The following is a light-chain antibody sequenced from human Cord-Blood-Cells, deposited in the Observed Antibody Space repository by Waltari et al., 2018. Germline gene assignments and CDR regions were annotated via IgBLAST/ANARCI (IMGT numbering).Light chain of an antibody. Sequence: QSDLTQPHSVSGSPGQSVTISCTRTSSAVGGCHDSSWSQQHPGKAPTLMIYDVSKRPSGVPDRFSGSKSGNTASLTISGLQAEDEADYYCCSYAGSYSLNVVFGGGTKLTVL. CDR2: DVS. CDR1: SSAVGGCHD. CDR3: CSYAGSYSLNVV. J-gene: IGLJ2*01. V-gene: IGLV2-11*01.